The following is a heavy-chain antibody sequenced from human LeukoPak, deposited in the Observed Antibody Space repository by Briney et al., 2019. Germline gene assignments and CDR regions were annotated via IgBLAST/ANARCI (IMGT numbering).Heavy chain of an antibody. J-gene: IGHJ4*02. D-gene: IGHD6-13*01. V-gene: IGHV4-59*12. CDR3: ARGKIRGLIAAHSYDY. CDR2: IYYSGST. CDR1: GGSISSYY. Sequence: PSETLSLTRTVSGGSISSYYWSWIRQPPGKGLEWIGYIYYSGSTNYNPSLKSRVTISGHTTKKQFSLKLSSVTAADTAVYYCARGKIRGLIAAHSYDYWGQGTLVTVSS.